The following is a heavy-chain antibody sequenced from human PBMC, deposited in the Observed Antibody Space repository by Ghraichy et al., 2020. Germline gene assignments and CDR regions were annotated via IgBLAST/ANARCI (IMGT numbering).Heavy chain of an antibody. CDR1: GGSVSSGSYY. D-gene: IGHD3-10*01. Sequence: SETLSLTCTVSGGSVSSGSYYWSWIRQPPGKGLEWIGYIYYSGSTNYNPSLKSRVTISVDTSKNQFSLKLSSVTAADTAVYYCAREVSSITMVRGETNWFDPWGQGTLVTVSS. J-gene: IGHJ5*02. V-gene: IGHV4-61*01. CDR3: AREVSSITMVRGETNWFDP. CDR2: IYYSGST.